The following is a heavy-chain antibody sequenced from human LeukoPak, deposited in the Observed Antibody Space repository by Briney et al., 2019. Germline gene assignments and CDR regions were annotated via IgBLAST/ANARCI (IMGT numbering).Heavy chain of an antibody. D-gene: IGHD6-6*01. Sequence: SETLSLTCTVSGGSISSYYWSWLRQPAGKGLEWIGRIYTSGSTNYNPSLKSRVTMSVDTSKNQFSLKLSSVTAADTAVYYCARDPEKPARPFGAFDYWGQGTLVTVSS. CDR2: IYTSGST. CDR3: ARDPEKPARPFGAFDY. J-gene: IGHJ4*02. CDR1: GGSISSYY. V-gene: IGHV4-4*07.